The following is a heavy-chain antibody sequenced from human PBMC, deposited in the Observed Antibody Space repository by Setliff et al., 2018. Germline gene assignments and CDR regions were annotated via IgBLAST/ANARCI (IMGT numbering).Heavy chain of an antibody. D-gene: IGHD5-18*01. CDR3: VREGVDTRSSTDYRYYMDV. CDR2: TIPMFGST. J-gene: IGHJ6*03. CDR1: GDTFRSYG. Sequence: SVKVSCKASGDTFRSYGISWVRQAPGQGLEWMGGTIPMFGSTSYAQKFQGRVTIITDESTTTAYMELSSLGSEDTAVYYWVREGVDTRSSTDYRYYMDVWGKGTTVTAP. V-gene: IGHV1-69*05.